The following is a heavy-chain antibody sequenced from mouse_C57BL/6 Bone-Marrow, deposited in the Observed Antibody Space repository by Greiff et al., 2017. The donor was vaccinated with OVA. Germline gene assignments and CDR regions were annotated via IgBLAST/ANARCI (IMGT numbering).Heavy chain of an antibody. V-gene: IGHV1-59*01. CDR1: GYTFTSYW. CDR2: IDPADSYT. J-gene: IGHJ3*01. CDR3: ARSYYYGSRFAY. Sequence: QVQLQQSGAELVRPGPSVKLSCKASGYTFTSYWMHWVKQRPGQGLEWIGVIDPADSYTNYNQKFKGKATLTVDTSSSTAYMQLSSLTSEDSAVYYCARSYYYGSRFAYWGQGTLVTVSA. D-gene: IGHD1-1*01.